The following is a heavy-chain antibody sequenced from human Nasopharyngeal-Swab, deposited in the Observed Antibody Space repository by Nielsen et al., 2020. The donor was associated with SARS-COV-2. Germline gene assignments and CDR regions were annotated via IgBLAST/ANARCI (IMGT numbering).Heavy chain of an antibody. CDR3: ATGNYAGQDY. V-gene: IGHV3-30*02. CDR1: GFTFSASS. D-gene: IGHD1-7*01. CDR2: TRSDETKK. Sequence: GGSLRLSCLASGFTFSASSMHWARQAPGKGLEWLAFTRSDETKKYYADSVRGRFTISRDTSRDTLYLQMNSLRPEDTAIYYCATGNYAGQDYWGRGTLVTVSS. J-gene: IGHJ4*02.